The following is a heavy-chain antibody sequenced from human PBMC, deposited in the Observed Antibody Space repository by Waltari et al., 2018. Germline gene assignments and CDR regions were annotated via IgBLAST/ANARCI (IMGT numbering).Heavy chain of an antibody. CDR1: GFTFSNYE. J-gene: IGHJ4*02. Sequence: EVQLVESGGGLVQPGGYLRLSCAASGFTFSNYEMNWVRQAPGKGLDWVSHISSRGNTINYAGSVKGRFTMSRDNAKNSLYLDMNSLRAEDTAVYYCARGSYTGYEVDYWGQGTLVTVSS. V-gene: IGHV3-48*03. CDR3: ARGSYTGYEVDY. D-gene: IGHD5-12*01. CDR2: ISSRGNTI.